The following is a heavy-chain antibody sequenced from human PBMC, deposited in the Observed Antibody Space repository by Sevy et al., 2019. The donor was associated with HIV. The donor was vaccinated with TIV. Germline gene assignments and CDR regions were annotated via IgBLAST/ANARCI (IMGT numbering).Heavy chain of an antibody. V-gene: IGHV3-66*01. CDR3: ARGKSGYGYTLNY. CDR1: GFTVNSNY. D-gene: IGHD5-18*01. J-gene: IGHJ4*02. Sequence: GGSLRLSCAASGFTVNSNYMTWVRQAPGKGLEGVSVIHSDDTTYHADSVKDRFTISRNNFKNTLYLHMSSLRAEDTAVYYCARGKSGYGYTLNYWGQGTLVTVSS. CDR2: IHSDDTT.